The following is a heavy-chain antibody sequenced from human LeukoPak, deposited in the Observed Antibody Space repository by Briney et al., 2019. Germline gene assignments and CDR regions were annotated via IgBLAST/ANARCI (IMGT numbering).Heavy chain of an antibody. CDR3: ARDGYGSGKGFFDY. CDR2: ISAYDGNT. Sequence: EASVKVSCKASGYTFTSYGFSWVRQAPGQGLEWMGWISAYDGNTNSAQKFQGRVIMTTDTSASTAYMELRSLRPDDTAVYYCARDGYGSGKGFFDYWGQGTLVTVSS. J-gene: IGHJ4*02. D-gene: IGHD3-10*01. CDR1: GYTFTSYG. V-gene: IGHV1-18*01.